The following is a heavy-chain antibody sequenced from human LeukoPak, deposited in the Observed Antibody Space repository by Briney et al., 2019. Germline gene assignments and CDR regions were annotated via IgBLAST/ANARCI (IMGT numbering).Heavy chain of an antibody. CDR2: ISYDGSNK. Sequence: GGSLRLSCAASGFTFSSYGMHWVRQAPGKGLEWVAVISYDGSNKYYADSVKGRFTISRDNSKNTLYLQMNSLRAEDTAVYYCAKVGERGFRIVGATFFDYWGQGTLVTVSS. CDR3: AKVGERGFRIVGATFFDY. V-gene: IGHV3-30*18. D-gene: IGHD1-26*01. J-gene: IGHJ4*02. CDR1: GFTFSSYG.